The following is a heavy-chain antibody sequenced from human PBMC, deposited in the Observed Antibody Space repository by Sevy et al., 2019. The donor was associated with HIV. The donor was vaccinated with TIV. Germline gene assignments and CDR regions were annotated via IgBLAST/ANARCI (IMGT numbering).Heavy chain of an antibody. Sequence: SETLSLTCTVSGGSISSSSYYWGWIRQPPGKGLEWIGSIYYSGSTYYNPSLKSRVTISVNTSKNQFSLKLSSVTAADTAVYYCAEIVRATGGLYRGQGTLVTVSS. J-gene: IGHJ4*02. CDR2: IYYSGST. CDR3: AEIVRATGGLY. D-gene: IGHD1-26*01. CDR1: GGSISSSSYY. V-gene: IGHV4-39*01.